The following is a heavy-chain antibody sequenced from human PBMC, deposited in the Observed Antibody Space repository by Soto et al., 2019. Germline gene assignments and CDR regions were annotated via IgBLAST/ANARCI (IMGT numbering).Heavy chain of an antibody. CDR2: INSGSCSI. D-gene: IGHD3-10*02. V-gene: IGHV3-21*01. Sequence: AESLTLSCAASGFTFSSYSMNGVRQAPGKGLQGGSSINSGSCSINYADSVKGRFSISRDNAQNSLHLQMNNLRAEDTAFYYCARNQSSNLFGLDPCGQGLLVTVSS. J-gene: IGHJ4*03. CDR1: GFTFSSYS. CDR3: ARNQSSNLFGLDP.